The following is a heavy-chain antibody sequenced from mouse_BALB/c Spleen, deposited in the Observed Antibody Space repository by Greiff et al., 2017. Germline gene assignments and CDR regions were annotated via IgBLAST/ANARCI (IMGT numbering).Heavy chain of an antibody. CDR1: GFSFNTYA. CDR2: IRSKSNNYAT. V-gene: IGHV10-1*02. Sequence: EVQLVESGAGLVQPTRSLNLSCSASGFSFNTYAMNWVRQAPGKGLEWVARIRSKSNNYATSYVDSVNDRFTISRDDSQSMLYLQMNNLKTEDTAMYYCVRRDAMDYWGQGTSVTVSS. CDR3: VRRDAMDY. J-gene: IGHJ4*01.